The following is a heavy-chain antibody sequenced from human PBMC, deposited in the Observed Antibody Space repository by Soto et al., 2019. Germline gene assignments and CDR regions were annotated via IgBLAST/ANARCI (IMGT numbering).Heavy chain of an antibody. D-gene: IGHD6-13*01. J-gene: IGHJ4*02. CDR3: ARVGDSSSWFSVDY. CDR2: IYYSGST. CDR1: GGSISSYY. Sequence: SETLSLTCTVSGGSISSYYWSWIRQPPGKGLEWIGYIYYSGSTNYNPSLKSRVTISVDTSKNQFSLKLSSVTAADTAVYYCARVGDSSSWFSVDYWGQGTLVTVSS. V-gene: IGHV4-59*01.